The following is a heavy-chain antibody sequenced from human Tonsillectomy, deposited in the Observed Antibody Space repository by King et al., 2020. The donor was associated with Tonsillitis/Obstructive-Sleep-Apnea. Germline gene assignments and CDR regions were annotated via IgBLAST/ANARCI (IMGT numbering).Heavy chain of an antibody. CDR1: RFIFNTCA. CDR2: LSADGTNR. V-gene: IGHV3-30*04. CDR3: AREANPEYYCMSGYYITFDY. Sequence: VQLVESGGGVVQPGRSLRLSCTASRFIFNTCAMHWVRQAPGKGLEWVASLSADGTNRFYVDSVKGRFTISRDNSKDTLYLEMNSLRPEDTAVYYCAREANPEYYCMSGYYITFDYGGRGSLVAVSS. J-gene: IGHJ4*02. D-gene: IGHD3-22*01.